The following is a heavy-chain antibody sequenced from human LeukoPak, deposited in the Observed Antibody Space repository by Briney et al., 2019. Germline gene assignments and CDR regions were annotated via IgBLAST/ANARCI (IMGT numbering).Heavy chain of an antibody. CDR1: GFTFSNYN. CDR3: ARALEDDDFSFDY. J-gene: IGHJ4*02. Sequence: PGGSLRLPCAASGFTFSNYNMNWVRQAPGKGLEWVSSISSSSSYIYYADSLKGRFTISRDNAKHSLYLQMNSRRAEDTAVYYCARALEDDDFSFDYWGQGTLVTVSS. D-gene: IGHD1-1*01. V-gene: IGHV3-21*01. CDR2: ISSSSSYI.